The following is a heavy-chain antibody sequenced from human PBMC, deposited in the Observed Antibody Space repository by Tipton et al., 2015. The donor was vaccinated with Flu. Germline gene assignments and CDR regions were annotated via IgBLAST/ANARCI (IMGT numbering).Heavy chain of an antibody. D-gene: IGHD6-13*01. J-gene: IGHJ6*02. CDR1: GGSISSYY. CDR3: ARDRDSWYYYGMDV. V-gene: IGHV4-59*01. CDR2: IYYSGST. Sequence: TLSLTCTVSGGSISSYYWSWIRQPPGKGLEWIGYIYYSGSTNYNPSLKSRVTISVDTSKNQFSLKLSSVTAADTAVYYCARDRDSWYYYGMDVWGQGTTVTVSS.